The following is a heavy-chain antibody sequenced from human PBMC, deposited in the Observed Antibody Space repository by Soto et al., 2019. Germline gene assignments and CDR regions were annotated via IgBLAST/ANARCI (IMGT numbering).Heavy chain of an antibody. CDR2: IKSKTDGGTT. V-gene: IGHV3-15*07. D-gene: IGHD1-26*01. Sequence: EVQLVESGGGLVKPGGSLRLSCAASGFTFSNAWMNWVRQAPGKGLEWVGRIKSKTDGGTTDYAAPVKGRFTISRDDSKNTLYLQMNSLKTEDTAVYYCTTAWEAVPYYYYGMDVWGQGTTVTVSS. CDR1: GFTFSNAW. CDR3: TTAWEAVPYYYYGMDV. J-gene: IGHJ6*02.